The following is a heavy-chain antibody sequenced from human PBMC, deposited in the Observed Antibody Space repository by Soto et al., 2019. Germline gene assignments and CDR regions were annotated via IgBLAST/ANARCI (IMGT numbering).Heavy chain of an antibody. D-gene: IGHD2-21*01. CDR2: ISSSGGTK. V-gene: IGHV3-48*01. CDR1: GFNFDSYS. J-gene: IGHJ3*02. CDR3: AEIGLDAFDI. Sequence: GGSLRLSCAASGFNFDSYSMSWVRQAPGGGLEWISYISSSGGTKHYADSVKGRFTISRDYSKNTLYLQMNSLRAEDTAVYYCAEIGLDAFDIWGQGTMVTV.